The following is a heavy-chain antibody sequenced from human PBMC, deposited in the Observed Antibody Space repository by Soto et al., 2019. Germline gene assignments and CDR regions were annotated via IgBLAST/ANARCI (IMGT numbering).Heavy chain of an antibody. V-gene: IGHV4-4*02. CDR1: SGSISSSNW. D-gene: IGHD3-10*01. Sequence: QVQLQESGPGLVKPSGTLSLTCAVSSGSISSSNWWRWERQTQGKGLELIWEVYHSGITKYNPSLKSRLTISVGKPTTQFSLKFRSVTATDTAVYDFARISRPLWFAQLSGDDDDYMDVCGKGTTVTLSS. CDR2: VYHSGIT. J-gene: IGHJ6*03. CDR3: ARISRPLWFAQLSGDDDDYMDV.